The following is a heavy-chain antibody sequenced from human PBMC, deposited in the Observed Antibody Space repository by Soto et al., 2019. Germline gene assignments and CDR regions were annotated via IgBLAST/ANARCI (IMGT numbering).Heavy chain of an antibody. J-gene: IGHJ4*02. V-gene: IGHV3-33*01. CDR1: ESIFRGYG. Sequence: QVQMVESGGGAVQPGGSLRLSCAVSESIFRGYGMHWVRQAPGKGLEWVAIIRFDGSNIHYADYVMGRFTISRDNSKNMLYLEMNNLRVEDTAVYYCARDGVGVTTFWGFLDYWGQGTLVTVSA. CDR3: ARDGVGVTTFWGFLDY. D-gene: IGHD3-10*02. CDR2: IRFDGSNI.